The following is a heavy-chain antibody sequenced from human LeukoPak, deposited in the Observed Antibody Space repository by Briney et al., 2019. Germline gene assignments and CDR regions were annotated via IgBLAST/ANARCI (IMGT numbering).Heavy chain of an antibody. D-gene: IGHD4-23*01. CDR2: ISSSSGTI. V-gene: IGHV3-48*02. CDR1: GFTFSSYS. CDR3: VRDRAGGNSVWFDP. J-gene: IGHJ5*02. Sequence: PGGSLRLSCAASGFTFSSYSMDWVRQAPGKGLEWISFISSSSGTIYYADSVKGRFTISRDNAKNSLYLQMNSLRDEDTAVYYCVRDRAGGNSVWFDPWGQGTLDTVSS.